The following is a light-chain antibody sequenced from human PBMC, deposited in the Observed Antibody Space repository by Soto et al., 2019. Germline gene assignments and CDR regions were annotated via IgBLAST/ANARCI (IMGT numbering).Light chain of an antibody. CDR2: DVS. Sequence: QSVLTQPASVSGSPGQSITISCTGTSSDVGAYNYVSWYQQHPDKAPKLMIYDVSDRPSGVSVRFSGSKSGNTASLTISGLQAEDEADYYCSSYTSSSTVVFGGGTQLTVL. J-gene: IGLJ3*02. CDR3: SSYTSSSTVV. CDR1: SSDVGAYNY. V-gene: IGLV2-14*03.